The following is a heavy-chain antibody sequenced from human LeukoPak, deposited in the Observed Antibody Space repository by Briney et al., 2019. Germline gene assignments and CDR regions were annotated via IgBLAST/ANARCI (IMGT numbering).Heavy chain of an antibody. CDR2: IYYSGST. V-gene: IGHV4-39*07. D-gene: IGHD3-22*01. CDR1: GGSISSGGYY. J-gene: IGHJ5*02. Sequence: SQTLSLTCTVSGGSISSGGYYWGWIRQPPGKGLEWIGSIYYSGSTYYNPSLKSRVTISVDTSKNQFSLKLSSVTAADTAVYYCARVQTYYYDSSGYSFDWFDPWGQGTLVTVSS. CDR3: ARVQTYYYDSSGYSFDWFDP.